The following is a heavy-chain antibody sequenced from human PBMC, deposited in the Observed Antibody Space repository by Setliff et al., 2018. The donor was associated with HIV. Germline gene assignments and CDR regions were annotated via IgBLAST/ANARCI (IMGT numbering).Heavy chain of an antibody. V-gene: IGHV4-61*02. CDR2: IYTSGST. Sequence: PSETLSLTCTVSGGSISSGSYYWSWIRQPAGKGLEWIGRIYTSGSTKYNPSLKSRVTISVDTSKNQFSLKLSSVTAADTAVYYCARRWSYFYDLFDYWGQGTLVTVSS. CDR3: ARRWSYFYDLFDY. D-gene: IGHD3-22*01. J-gene: IGHJ4*02. CDR1: GGSISSGSYY.